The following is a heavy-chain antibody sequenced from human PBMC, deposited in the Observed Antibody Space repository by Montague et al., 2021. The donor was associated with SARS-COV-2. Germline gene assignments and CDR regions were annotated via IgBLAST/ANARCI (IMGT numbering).Heavy chain of an antibody. D-gene: IGHD6-6*01. CDR3: ARGVRQLGVRYYYYYIDV. Sequence: SETLSLTCAVYGGSFSGYYWSWIRQPPGKGLEWIGEINHCGSTNYNPSLKSRVTISMDTSKNQFSLKLSSVTAADTAVYYCARGVRQLGVRYYYYYIDVWDQGTTVTVSS. CDR2: INHCGST. CDR1: GGSFSGYY. V-gene: IGHV4-34*01. J-gene: IGHJ6*03.